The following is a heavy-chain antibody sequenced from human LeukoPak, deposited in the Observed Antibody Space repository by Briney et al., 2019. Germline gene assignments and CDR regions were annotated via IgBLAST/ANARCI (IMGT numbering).Heavy chain of an antibody. V-gene: IGHV3-21*01. Sequence: GGSLRVSCAASGYTFSSYSINWVRQAPGKGLEWVSSISVGSNYIYYADSVRGRFSISRDDARNSLYLQMDSLRGDDTAVYYCARLRRNSDRSGYYYYYDYWGQVTLVTVSS. CDR3: ARLRRNSDRSGYYYYYDY. CDR1: GYTFSSYS. J-gene: IGHJ4*02. CDR2: ISVGSNYI. D-gene: IGHD3-22*01.